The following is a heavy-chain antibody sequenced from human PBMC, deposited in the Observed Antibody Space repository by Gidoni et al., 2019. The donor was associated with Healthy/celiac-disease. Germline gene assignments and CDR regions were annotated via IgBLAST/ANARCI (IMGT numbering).Heavy chain of an antibody. V-gene: IGHV3-30*18. CDR2: ISYDGSNK. Sequence: QVQLVESGGGVVQPGRYLRLSCAASGFTFGSYGMHWVRQAPGKGLEWVAVISYDGSNKYYADSVKGRFTISRDNSKNTLYLQMNSLRAEDTAVYYCAKGLAAAGTNWGQGTLVTVSS. CDR3: AKGLAAAGTN. CDR1: GFTFGSYG. D-gene: IGHD6-13*01. J-gene: IGHJ4*02.